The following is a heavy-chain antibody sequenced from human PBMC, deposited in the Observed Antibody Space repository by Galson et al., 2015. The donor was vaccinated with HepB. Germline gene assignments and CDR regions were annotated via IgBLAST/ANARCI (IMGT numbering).Heavy chain of an antibody. CDR3: ARDRTGRGATTVRGIVTPAWYSYYYMDV. CDR1: GGSIGSAANH. V-gene: IGHV4-61*02. Sequence: TLSLTCIVSGGSIGSAANHWNWIRQPAGKGVEWIGRIHTSGSTTYNPSLKGRVTMSVDTSKNQFSLRLASVTAADTAVYYCARDRTGRGATTVRGIVTPAWYSYYYMDVWGIGTTVTVSS. D-gene: IGHD3-10*01. CDR2: IHTSGST. J-gene: IGHJ6*03.